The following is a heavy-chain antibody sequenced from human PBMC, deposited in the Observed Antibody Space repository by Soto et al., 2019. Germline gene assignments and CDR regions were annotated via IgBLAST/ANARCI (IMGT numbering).Heavy chain of an antibody. J-gene: IGHJ4*02. D-gene: IGHD2-15*01. CDR2: LSGDNGDI. CDR1: DYTFNSYG. V-gene: IGHV1-18*01. Sequence: VQLVQSGDELKKPGASVKVSCKASDYTFNSYGISWVRKAPGQGLERMGWLSGDNGDIKYAQKFQGRVTMTTDISTSTVYMELRSLSSDDTAVYFCAGSRGFGFDFWGQGTLVTVSS. CDR3: AGSRGFGFDF.